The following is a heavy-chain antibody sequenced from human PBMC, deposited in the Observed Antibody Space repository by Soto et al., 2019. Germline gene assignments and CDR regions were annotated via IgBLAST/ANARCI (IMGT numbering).Heavy chain of an antibody. J-gene: IGHJ5*02. Sequence: PSETLSLTCTVSGGSISSSSYYWGWIRQPPGKGLEWIGSIYYSGSTYYNPSLKSRVTISVDTSKNQFSLKLSSVTAADTAVYYCASHSYGYRWFDPWGQGTLVTVSS. V-gene: IGHV4-39*01. CDR2: IYYSGST. CDR3: ASHSYGYRWFDP. CDR1: GGSISSSSYY. D-gene: IGHD5-18*01.